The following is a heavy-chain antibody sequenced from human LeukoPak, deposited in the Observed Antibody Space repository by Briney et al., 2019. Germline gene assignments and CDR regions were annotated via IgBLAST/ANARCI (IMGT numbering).Heavy chain of an antibody. V-gene: IGHV5-51*03. CDR1: GYSFTSYW. J-gene: IGHJ5*02. Sequence: PGESLKISCKGSGYSFTSYWIGWVRQMPGKGLEWMGIIYPGDSDTRYSPSFQGQVTISADKSISTAYLQWSSLKASDTAMYYSARLSLRTVTEYNWFDPWGQGTLVTVSS. CDR3: ARLSLRTVTEYNWFDP. CDR2: IYPGDSDT. D-gene: IGHD4-11*01.